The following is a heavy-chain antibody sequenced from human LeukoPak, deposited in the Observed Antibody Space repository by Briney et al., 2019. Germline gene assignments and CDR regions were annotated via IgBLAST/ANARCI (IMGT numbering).Heavy chain of an antibody. J-gene: IGHJ6*02. CDR1: GFTFSSYW. V-gene: IGHV3-7*04. CDR2: IKPDGSET. CDR3: ARGKRVYSGGMDV. Sequence: AGGSLRLSCAGSGFTFSSYWMGWVRQAPGKGLEWVASIKPDGSETSYVDSVRGRFTISRDNPKSSLYLQMNSLTAEDTAVYYCARGKRVYSGGMDVWGQGTTVTVSS. D-gene: IGHD4-11*01.